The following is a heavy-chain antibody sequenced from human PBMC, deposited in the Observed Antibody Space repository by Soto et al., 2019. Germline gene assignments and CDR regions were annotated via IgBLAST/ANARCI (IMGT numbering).Heavy chain of an antibody. CDR2: ISSSGGST. D-gene: IGHD6-19*01. V-gene: IGHV3-23*01. Sequence: GGSLRLSCAASGFTFSSYAMSWVRQAPGKGLGSVSGISSSGGSTYYGDSVKGRFTISRHNSKHTLYLQMNRLRAEATAVYHCAKDVTSYSGWYFDCWGQGPLVTVSS. CDR3: AKDVTSYSGWYFDC. J-gene: IGHJ4*02. CDR1: GFTFSSYA.